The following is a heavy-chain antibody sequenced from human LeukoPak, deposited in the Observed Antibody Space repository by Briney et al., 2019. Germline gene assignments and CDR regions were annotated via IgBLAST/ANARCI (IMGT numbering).Heavy chain of an antibody. CDR2: ISYDGSNK. V-gene: IGHV3-30*04. Sequence: GGSLRLSCAASGFTFSSYAMHWVRQAPGKGLEWVAVISYDGSNKYYADSVKGRFTISRDNSKNTLYLQMNSLRAEDTAVYYCARDLYYDILTGYYGAHYGMDVWGQGTTVTVSS. CDR1: GFTFSSYA. D-gene: IGHD3-9*01. CDR3: ARDLYYDILTGYYGAHYGMDV. J-gene: IGHJ6*02.